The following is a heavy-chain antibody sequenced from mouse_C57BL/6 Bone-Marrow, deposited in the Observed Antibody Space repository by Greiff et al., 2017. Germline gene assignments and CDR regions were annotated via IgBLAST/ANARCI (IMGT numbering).Heavy chain of an antibody. CDR2: IDPNSGGT. V-gene: IGHV1-72*01. Sequence: QVQLKQPGAELVKPGASVKLSCKASGYTFTSYWMHWVKQRPGRGLEWIGRIDPNSGGTKYNEKFKSKATLTVDKPSSTAYMQLSSLTSEDSAVYYCAREGWLLPYCYFDVWGTGTTVTVSS. CDR3: AREGWLLPYCYFDV. CDR1: GYTFTSYW. J-gene: IGHJ1*03. D-gene: IGHD2-3*01.